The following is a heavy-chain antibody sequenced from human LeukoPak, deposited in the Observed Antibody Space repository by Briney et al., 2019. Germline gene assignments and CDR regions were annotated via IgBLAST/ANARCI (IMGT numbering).Heavy chain of an antibody. V-gene: IGHV1-69*04. J-gene: IGHJ6*02. Sequence: GSSVKVSCKASGGTFSSYAISWVRQAPGQGLEWMGRIIPILGIANYAQKFQGRVTITADKSTSTAYMELGSLRSEDTAVYYCARDRSGYYGSGDYGMDVWGQGTTVTVSS. CDR3: ARDRSGYYGSGDYGMDV. D-gene: IGHD3-10*01. CDR1: GGTFSSYA. CDR2: IIPILGIA.